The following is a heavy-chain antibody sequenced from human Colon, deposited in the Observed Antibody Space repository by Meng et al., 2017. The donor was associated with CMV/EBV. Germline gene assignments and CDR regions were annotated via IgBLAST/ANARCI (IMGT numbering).Heavy chain of an antibody. V-gene: IGHV3-23*01. J-gene: IGHJ4*02. CDR1: GYTFSSYA. CDR2: ISGSGGST. Sequence: LSCAASGYTFSSYAMGWVRQAPGKGLEWVSAISGSGGSTYYADSVKGRFTISRDNSKNTLYLQMNSLRAEDTAVYYCAKDLFRGSPYWGQGTLVTVSS. CDR3: AKDLFRGSPY. D-gene: IGHD2-21*01.